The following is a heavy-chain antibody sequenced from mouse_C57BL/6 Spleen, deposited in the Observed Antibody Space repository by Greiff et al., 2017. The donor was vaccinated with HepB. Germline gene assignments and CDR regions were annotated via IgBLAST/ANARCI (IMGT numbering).Heavy chain of an antibody. Sequence: EVKLQESGPGLVKPSQSLSLTCSVTGYSITSGYYWNWIRQFPGNKLEWMGYISYDGSNNYNPSLKNRISITRDTSKNQFFLKLNSVTTEDTATYYCAREGSYIAYWGQGTLVTVSA. CDR3: AREGSYIAY. D-gene: IGHD1-1*02. CDR2: ISYDGSN. J-gene: IGHJ3*01. V-gene: IGHV3-6*01. CDR1: GYSITSGYY.